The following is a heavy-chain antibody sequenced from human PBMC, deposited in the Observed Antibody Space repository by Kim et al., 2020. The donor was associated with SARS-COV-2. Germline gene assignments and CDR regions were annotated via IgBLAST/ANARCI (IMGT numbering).Heavy chain of an antibody. J-gene: IGHJ4*02. V-gene: IGHV4-34*01. Sequence: SRVTISVDTAKNQFSLKLSSVTAADTAVYYCARGGRYYYGSGSYHRPSDYWGQGTLVTVSS. CDR3: ARGGRYYYGSGSYHRPSDY. D-gene: IGHD3-10*01.